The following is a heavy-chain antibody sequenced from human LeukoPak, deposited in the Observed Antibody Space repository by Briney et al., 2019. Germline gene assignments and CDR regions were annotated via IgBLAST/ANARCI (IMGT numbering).Heavy chain of an antibody. J-gene: IGHJ4*02. CDR1: GFTFSSYG. V-gene: IGHV3-33*01. Sequence: PGGSLRLSCAASGFTFSSYGMHWVRQAPGKGLEWVAVIWYDGSNKYYADSLKGRFTISRDNSKNTLYLQMNSLRAEDTAVYFCARDLSYGSYFDYWGQGTLVTVSS. CDR2: IWYDGSNK. D-gene: IGHD3-16*01. CDR3: ARDLSYGSYFDY.